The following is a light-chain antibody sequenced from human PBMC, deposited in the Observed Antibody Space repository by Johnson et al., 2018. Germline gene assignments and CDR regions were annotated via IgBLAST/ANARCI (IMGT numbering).Light chain of an antibody. J-gene: IGLJ1*01. CDR3: GTWDSSLSAGNV. CDR2: ENN. V-gene: IGLV1-51*02. Sequence: QSVLTQPPSVSAAPGQKVTISCSGSSSNIGNNYVSWYQQLPGTAPKLLIYENNKRPSGIPDRFSGSKSGTSATLGITGLQTGDKADYYCGTWDSSLSAGNVFGTGTKVVVL. CDR1: SSNIGNNY.